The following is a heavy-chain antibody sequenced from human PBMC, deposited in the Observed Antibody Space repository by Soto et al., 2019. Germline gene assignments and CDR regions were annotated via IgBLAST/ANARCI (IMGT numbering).Heavy chain of an antibody. Sequence: PGGSLRLSCAASGFTFSDYYMSWIRQAPGKGLEWVSYISSSSSYTNYADSVKGRFTISRDNAKNSLYLQMNSLRAEDTAVYYCARASAVYYGMDVWGQGTTVTVSS. CDR3: ARASAVYYGMDV. J-gene: IGHJ6*02. CDR2: ISSSSSYT. D-gene: IGHD4-17*01. V-gene: IGHV3-11*05. CDR1: GFTFSDYY.